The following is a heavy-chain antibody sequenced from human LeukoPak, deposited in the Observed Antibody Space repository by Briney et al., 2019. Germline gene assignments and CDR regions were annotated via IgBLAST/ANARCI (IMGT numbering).Heavy chain of an antibody. CDR3: AKRFERTYYFDY. CDR1: GGTFSSYA. CDR2: IIPIFGTA. V-gene: IGHV1-69*13. D-gene: IGHD3-10*01. Sequence: SVKVSCKASGGTFSSYAISWVRQAPGQGLEWMGGIIPIFGTANYAQKFQGRVTITADESTSTAYMELSSLRSDDTAMYYCAKRFERTYYFDYWGQGTLVTVPS. J-gene: IGHJ4*02.